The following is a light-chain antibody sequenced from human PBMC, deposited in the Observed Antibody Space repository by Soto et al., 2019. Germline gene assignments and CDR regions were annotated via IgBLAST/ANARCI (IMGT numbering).Light chain of an antibody. V-gene: IGLV2-14*01. CDR3: SSYAVNSVTLYV. J-gene: IGLJ1*01. Sequence: QSALTQPASVSGSPGQSITISCTGTSSDIGASNYVSWYQQRPGKAPKVMIYEVSNRPSGISNRFSGSKSGNTASLTISGLQAEDEADYYCSSYAVNSVTLYVFGTGTQLTVL. CDR2: EVS. CDR1: SSDIGASNY.